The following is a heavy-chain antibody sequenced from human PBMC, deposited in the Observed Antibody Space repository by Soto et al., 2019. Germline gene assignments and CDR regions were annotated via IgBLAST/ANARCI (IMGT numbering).Heavy chain of an antibody. CDR2: ISGSGART. Sequence: QLLEAGGGLVQPGGSLRLSCAASGFTFSNYAMSWLRQPPGKGLEWVSAISGSGARTYYADSVKGRFTISRDNSKNTLSLQMNSLRAEDSAVYYCVKERTGHSYADSWGQGTLVTVSS. J-gene: IGHJ4*02. CDR1: GFTFSNYA. D-gene: IGHD5-18*01. V-gene: IGHV3-23*01. CDR3: VKERTGHSYADS.